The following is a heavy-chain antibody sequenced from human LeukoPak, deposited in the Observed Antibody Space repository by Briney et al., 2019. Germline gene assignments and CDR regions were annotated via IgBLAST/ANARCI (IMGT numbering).Heavy chain of an antibody. D-gene: IGHD3-22*01. CDR3: ALSSGYYYAHVFDI. CDR2: INHSGST. J-gene: IGHJ3*02. CDR1: GGSFSGYY. V-gene: IGHV4-34*01. Sequence: SGTLSLTCAVYGGSFSGYYWSWIRQPPGKGLEWIGEINHSGSTNYNPSLKSRVTISVDTSKNQFSLKLSSVIAADTAVYYCALSSGYYYAHVFDIWGQGTMVTVSS.